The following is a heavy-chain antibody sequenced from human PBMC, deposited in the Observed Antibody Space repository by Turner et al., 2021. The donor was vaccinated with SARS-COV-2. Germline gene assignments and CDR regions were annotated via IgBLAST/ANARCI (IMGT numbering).Heavy chain of an antibody. D-gene: IGHD3-22*01. Sequence: QVQLVESGGGVVQPGRSLRLSCAASGFTFSSYAMNWVRQAPGKGLEWVAVISYDGSNKYYADSVKGRFTISRDNSKNTLYLQMNSLRAEDTAVYYCARARGVDYYDSTGQRFDPWGQGTLVTVSS. CDR1: GFTFSSYA. V-gene: IGHV3-30-3*01. CDR3: ARARGVDYYDSTGQRFDP. J-gene: IGHJ5*02. CDR2: ISYDGSNK.